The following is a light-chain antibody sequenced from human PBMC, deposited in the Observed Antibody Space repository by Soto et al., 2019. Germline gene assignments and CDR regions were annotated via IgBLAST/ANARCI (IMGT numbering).Light chain of an antibody. CDR2: DVS. J-gene: IGLJ1*01. Sequence: QSALTQPASVSGSPGQSITISCTGTSSDVGGYNYVSWYQQHPGKAPKLMIYDVSYRPSGVSNRFSGSESGNTASLTISGLQAEDEAEYYCSSYTTSSTLNVFGAGTKLTVL. CDR3: SSYTTSSTLNV. V-gene: IGLV2-14*01. CDR1: SSDVGGYNY.